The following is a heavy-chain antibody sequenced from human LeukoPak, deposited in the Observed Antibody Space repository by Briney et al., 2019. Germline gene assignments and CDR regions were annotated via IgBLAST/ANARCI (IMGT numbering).Heavy chain of an antibody. D-gene: IGHD2-15*01. CDR1: GFTFSSYD. V-gene: IGHV3-13*01. CDR2: IGTAGDT. CDR3: ARGGNRYCSGGSCYMIDY. J-gene: IGHJ4*02. Sequence: PGGSLRLSCAASGFTFSSYDMHWVRQATGKGLEWVSAIGTAGDTYYPGSVKGRFTISRENAKNSLYLQMNSLRAGDTAVYYCARGGNRYCSGGSCYMIDYWGQGTLVTVSS.